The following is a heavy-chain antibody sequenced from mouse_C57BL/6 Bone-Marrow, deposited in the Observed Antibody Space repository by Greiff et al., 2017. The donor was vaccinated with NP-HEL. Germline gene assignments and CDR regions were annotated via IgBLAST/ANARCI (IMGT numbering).Heavy chain of an antibody. CDR2: IDPEDGET. V-gene: IGHV14-2*01. CDR3: ARYYYDHEDYFDY. J-gene: IGHJ2*01. D-gene: IGHD2-4*01. Sequence: EVQLVESGAELVKPGASVKLSCTASGFNIKDYYMHWVKQRTEQGLEWIGRIDPEDGETKYAPKFPGKATITADTSSNTAYLQLSSLTSEDTAVYYCARYYYDHEDYFDYWGQGTTLTVSS. CDR1: GFNIKDYY.